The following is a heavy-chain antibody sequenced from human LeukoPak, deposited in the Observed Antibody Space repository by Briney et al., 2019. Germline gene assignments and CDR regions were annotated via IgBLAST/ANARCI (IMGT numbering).Heavy chain of an antibody. CDR3: ARDAIAVAGTDFDY. J-gene: IGHJ4*02. CDR2: MNPNSGNT. D-gene: IGHD6-19*01. CDR1: GYTFTSYD. V-gene: IGHV1-8*01. Sequence: GASVKVSCKASGYTFTSYDINWVRQATGQGLEWMGWMNPNSGNTGYAQKFQGRVTMTRNTSISTAYMELSSLRSEDTAVYYCARDAIAVAGTDFDYWGQGTLVTVSS.